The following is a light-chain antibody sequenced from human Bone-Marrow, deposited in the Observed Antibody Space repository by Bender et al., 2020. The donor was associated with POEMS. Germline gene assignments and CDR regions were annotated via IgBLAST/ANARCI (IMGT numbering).Light chain of an antibody. J-gene: IGLJ3*02. CDR1: SSNFGNNA. Sequence: LPQPPSASGTPGQSVTISCSGTSSNFGNNAANWYQHVPGTAPKLLIYSNNQRPSGVPDRFSASTSGTSASLAISGLHSDDEADYYCSSWDDSLNGWVFGGGTKLTVL. V-gene: IGLV1-44*01. CDR3: SSWDDSLNGWV. CDR2: SNN.